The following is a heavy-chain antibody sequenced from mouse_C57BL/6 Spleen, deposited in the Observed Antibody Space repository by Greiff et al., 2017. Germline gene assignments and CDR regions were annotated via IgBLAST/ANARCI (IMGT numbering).Heavy chain of an antibody. CDR3: ARGYASSGDYFDY. CDR2: INPNNGGT. J-gene: IGHJ2*01. CDR1: GYTFTDYY. D-gene: IGHD1-1*01. V-gene: IGHV1-26*01. Sequence: EVQLQQSGPELVKPGASVKISCKASGYTFTDYYMNWVKQSHGKSLEWIGDINPNNGGTSYNQKFKGKATLTVDKSSSTAYMELRSLTSEDSAVYYCARGYASSGDYFDYWGQGTTLTVSS.